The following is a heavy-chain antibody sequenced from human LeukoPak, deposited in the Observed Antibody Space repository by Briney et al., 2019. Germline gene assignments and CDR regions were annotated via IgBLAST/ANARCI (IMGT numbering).Heavy chain of an antibody. CDR2: IYTIGST. V-gene: IGHV3-53*01. J-gene: IGHJ4*02. Sequence: GGSLSLSCPPSRFTLTSNYISCVRHPPRKLLEWVSFIYTIGSTYYPSSFKGRFPISKNNSQNTLYLQMNSLRAEDTAVYYCARGGDFWSGYAFDYWGQETLVTVSS. CDR3: ARGGDFWSGYAFDY. CDR1: RFTLTSNY. D-gene: IGHD3-3*01.